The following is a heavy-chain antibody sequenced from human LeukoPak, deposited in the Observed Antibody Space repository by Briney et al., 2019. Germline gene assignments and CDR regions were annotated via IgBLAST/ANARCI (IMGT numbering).Heavy chain of an antibody. V-gene: IGHV3-74*01. CDR3: ARDPSPGYFDL. CDR2: ITSDGSAT. CDR1: GFTFSSYW. J-gene: IGHJ2*01. Sequence: GGSLRLSCAVSGFTFSSYWMHWVRQSPGKGLAWVSRITSDGSATDYADSVRGRFTVSRDNAKNTLFLHMDSLRVEDTAVYYCARDPSPGYFDLWGRGTLVTVSS.